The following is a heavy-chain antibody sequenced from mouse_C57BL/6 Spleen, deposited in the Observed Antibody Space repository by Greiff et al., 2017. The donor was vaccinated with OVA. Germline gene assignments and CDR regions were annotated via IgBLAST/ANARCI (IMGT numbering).Heavy chain of an antibody. CDR2: IYPGAGVP. Sequence: VQLQQSGPELVKPGASVKISCKASGYAFRSSWMNWLKQRPGKGLEWIGLIYPGAGVPNYNGKFKVKATLTSIQSSSTVYMQRSSLTSEDSAVDCCAIPDGYYVSWFAYWGQGTLVTVSA. CDR1: GYAFRSSW. CDR3: AIPDGYYVSWFAY. V-gene: IGHV1-82*01. D-gene: IGHD2-3*01. J-gene: IGHJ3*01.